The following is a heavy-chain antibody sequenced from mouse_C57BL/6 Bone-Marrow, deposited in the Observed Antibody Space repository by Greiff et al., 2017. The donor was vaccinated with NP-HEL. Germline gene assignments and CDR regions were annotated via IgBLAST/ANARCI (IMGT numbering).Heavy chain of an antibody. CDR3: ASPYGSSGGYAMDY. D-gene: IGHD1-1*01. V-gene: IGHV1-72*01. Sequence: QVQLQQPGAELVKPGASVKLSCKASGYTFTSYWMHWVKQRPGRGLEWIGRIDPNSGGTKYNEKFKSKATLTVDKPSSTAYMQLSSLTSEDSAVYCCASPYGSSGGYAMDYWGQGTSVTVSS. CDR2: IDPNSGGT. J-gene: IGHJ4*01. CDR1: GYTFTSYW.